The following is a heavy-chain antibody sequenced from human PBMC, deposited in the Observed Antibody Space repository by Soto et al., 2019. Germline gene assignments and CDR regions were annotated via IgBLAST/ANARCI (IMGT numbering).Heavy chain of an antibody. CDR2: IYYSGTT. Sequence: PFETLSLTCTVSGGSISSSSYYWGWIRQPPGKGLVWIGSIYYSGTTYYNPSLKSRVTISVDTSKNQFSLKLSSVTAADTAVYYCARHRGYYDILTGYYTELNFDYWGQGTLVTVSS. J-gene: IGHJ4*02. CDR3: ARHRGYYDILTGYYTELNFDY. CDR1: GGSISSSSYY. V-gene: IGHV4-39*01. D-gene: IGHD3-9*01.